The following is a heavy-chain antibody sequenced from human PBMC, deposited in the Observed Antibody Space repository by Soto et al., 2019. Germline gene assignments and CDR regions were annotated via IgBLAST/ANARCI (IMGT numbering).Heavy chain of an antibody. Sequence: QVQLVQSGAEVKKPGASVKVSCKASGYTFTSYGIAWVRQAPGQGLEWMGWVNANNGHTNYAQKIQGRVTMTTDTATSTVYLELRSLGSDDTALYYCARDGYYDNWGQGTMVTVSS. J-gene: IGHJ3*02. D-gene: IGHD5-18*01. CDR3: ARDGYYDN. CDR2: VNANNGHT. V-gene: IGHV1-18*01. CDR1: GYTFTSYG.